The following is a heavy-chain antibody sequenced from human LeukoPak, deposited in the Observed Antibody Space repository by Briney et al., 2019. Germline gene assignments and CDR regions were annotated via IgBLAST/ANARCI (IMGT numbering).Heavy chain of an antibody. CDR2: IWYDGSNK. D-gene: IGHD3-22*01. V-gene: IGHV3-33*01. J-gene: IGHJ4*02. CDR1: GFTFSSYG. Sequence: GRSLRLSCAASGFTFSSYGMHWVRQAPGKGLEWVAVIWYDGSNKYYGDSVKGRFTISRDNSKNTLYLQMNSLRAEDTAVYYCARDTSGYSLKYYFDYWGQGTLVTVSS. CDR3: ARDTSGYSLKYYFDY.